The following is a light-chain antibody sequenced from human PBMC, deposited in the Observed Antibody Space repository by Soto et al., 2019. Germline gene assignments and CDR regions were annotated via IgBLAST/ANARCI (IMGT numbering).Light chain of an antibody. V-gene: IGKV3-11*01. J-gene: IGKJ5*01. CDR2: DAS. CDR1: QSVSSY. Sequence: EIVLTQSPATLSLCPGERATISCRASQSVSSYLAWYQQKPGQAPRLLIYDASNRATGIPARFSGSGSGTDFTLTISSLEPEDFAVYYCQQRSNWITFGQGTRLEIK. CDR3: QQRSNWIT.